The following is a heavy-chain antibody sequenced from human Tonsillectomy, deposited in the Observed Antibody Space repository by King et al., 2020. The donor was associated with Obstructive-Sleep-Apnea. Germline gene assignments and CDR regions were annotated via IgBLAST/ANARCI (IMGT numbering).Heavy chain of an antibody. J-gene: IGHJ6*02. Sequence: QLVQSGPEVKKPGTSVKVSCKASGFTFTSSAVQWVRQARGQRLEWIGWIVVGSGNTNYAQKFQERVTITRDMSTSTAYMELSSLRSEDTAVYYCAADVGVVRFLESPYYYYGMDVWGQGTTVTVSS. CDR1: GFTFTSSA. D-gene: IGHD3-3*01. CDR3: AADVGVVRFLESPYYYYGMDV. V-gene: IGHV1-58*01. CDR2: IVVGSGNT.